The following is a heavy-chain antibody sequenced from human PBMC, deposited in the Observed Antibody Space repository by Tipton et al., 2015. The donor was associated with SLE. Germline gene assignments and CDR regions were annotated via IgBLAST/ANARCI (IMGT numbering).Heavy chain of an antibody. D-gene: IGHD3-3*01. J-gene: IGHJ3*02. Sequence: TLSLTCTVSGDSISSSTDYWGWIRQPPGKGLEWIGSIYYSGSTYYNPSLKSRFTISVDTSKNQFSLKLTSMTAADTAVYYCARHYRNYDFWSGQGAFDIWGQGTMVTASS. CDR2: IYYSGST. V-gene: IGHV4-39*01. CDR3: ARHYRNYDFWSGQGAFDI. CDR1: GDSISSSTDY.